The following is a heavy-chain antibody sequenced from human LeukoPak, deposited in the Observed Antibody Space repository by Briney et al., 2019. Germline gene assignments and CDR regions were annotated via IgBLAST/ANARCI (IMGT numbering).Heavy chain of an antibody. D-gene: IGHD3-9*01. CDR3: ARDLPGDILTGYPGHDAFDI. CDR1: GFTVSSNY. V-gene: IGHV3-53*01. J-gene: IGHJ3*02. Sequence: PGGSLRLSCAASGFTVSSNYMSWVRQAPGKGLEWVSVIYSGGSTYYADSVKGRFTISRDNSKNTLYLQMNSLRAEDTAVYYCARDLPGDILTGYPGHDAFDIWGQGTMVTVSS. CDR2: IYSGGST.